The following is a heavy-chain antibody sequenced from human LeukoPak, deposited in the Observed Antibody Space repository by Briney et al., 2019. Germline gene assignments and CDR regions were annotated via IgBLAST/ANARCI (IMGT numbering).Heavy chain of an antibody. Sequence: GGSLRLSCAASGFTFSGSAMHWVRQASGKGREWVGRIRSKANSYATAYAASVKGRFTISRAASKNTAYLQMNSLKTENTDVYYCTRHAVGASGYWGQGTLVTVSS. CDR2: IRSKANSYAT. D-gene: IGHD1-26*01. J-gene: IGHJ4*02. CDR1: GFTFSGSA. CDR3: TRHAVGASGY. V-gene: IGHV3-73*01.